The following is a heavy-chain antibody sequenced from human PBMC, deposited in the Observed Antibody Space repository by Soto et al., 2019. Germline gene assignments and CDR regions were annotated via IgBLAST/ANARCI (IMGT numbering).Heavy chain of an antibody. D-gene: IGHD6-19*01. Sequence: PGRPIRHSCGASGFTFSSLAVSWVRKTPGKGLEWVSAISGSGGSTYYADSVKGRFTISRDNSKNTLYLQMNSLRAEDTAVYYCAKDKFSGYSSGWYRGLFDYWGQRTLVTVSS. V-gene: IGHV3-23*01. CDR1: GFTFSSLA. CDR3: AKDKFSGYSSGWYRGLFDY. CDR2: ISGSGGST. J-gene: IGHJ4*02.